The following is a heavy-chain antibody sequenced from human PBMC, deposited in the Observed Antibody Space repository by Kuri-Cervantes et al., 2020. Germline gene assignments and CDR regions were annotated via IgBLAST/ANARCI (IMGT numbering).Heavy chain of an antibody. Sequence: SETLSLTCTVSGGSVSSDNYYWSWIRQSPGKGLEWIGYIFYSGSTYYNPSLKSRVTMSVDTSKNQFSLKLSSVSAADTAVYYCARGPTATTDYWGQGTLVTVSS. J-gene: IGHJ4*02. CDR3: ARGPTATTDY. CDR2: IFYSGST. V-gene: IGHV4-61*01. D-gene: IGHD4-17*01. CDR1: GGSVSSDNYY.